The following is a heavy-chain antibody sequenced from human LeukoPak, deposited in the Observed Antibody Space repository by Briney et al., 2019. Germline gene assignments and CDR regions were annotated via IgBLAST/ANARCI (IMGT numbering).Heavy chain of an antibody. CDR1: GGSISSYY. CDR2: INHSGST. V-gene: IGHV4-34*01. CDR3: ARRRRGGYYYDSSGPFDY. D-gene: IGHD3-22*01. J-gene: IGHJ4*02. Sequence: PSETLSLTCTVCGGSISSYYWSWIRQPPGKGLEWIGEINHSGSTNYNPSLKSRVTISVDTSKNQFSLKLSSVTAADTAVYYCARRRRGGYYYDSSGPFDYWGQGTLVTVSS.